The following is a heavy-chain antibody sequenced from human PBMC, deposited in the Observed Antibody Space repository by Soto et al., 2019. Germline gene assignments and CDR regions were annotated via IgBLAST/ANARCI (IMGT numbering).Heavy chain of an antibody. D-gene: IGHD3-3*01. V-gene: IGHV1-8*01. CDR1: GYTFTSYD. CDR3: ARGDGITIFGVVIYYFDY. J-gene: IGHJ4*02. Sequence: ASVKVSCKASGYTFTSYDINWVRQATGQGLEWMGWMNPNSGNTGYAQKFQGRVTMTRNTSISTAYMELSSLRSEDTAVYYCARGDGITIFGVVIYYFDYWGQGTLVTVS. CDR2: MNPNSGNT.